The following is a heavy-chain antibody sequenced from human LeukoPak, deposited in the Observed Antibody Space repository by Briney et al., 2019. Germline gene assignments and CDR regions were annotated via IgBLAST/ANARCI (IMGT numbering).Heavy chain of an antibody. Sequence: SETLSLTCTVSGGSISSYYWSWIRQPPGKGLGWIGYIYYSGSTNYNPSLKSRVTISVDTSKNQFSLKLSSVTAADTAVYYCARHVTISIYYYYYMDVWGKGTTVTVSS. CDR3: ARHVTISIYYYYYMDV. D-gene: IGHD3-3*01. CDR2: IYYSGST. CDR1: GGSISSYY. V-gene: IGHV4-59*08. J-gene: IGHJ6*03.